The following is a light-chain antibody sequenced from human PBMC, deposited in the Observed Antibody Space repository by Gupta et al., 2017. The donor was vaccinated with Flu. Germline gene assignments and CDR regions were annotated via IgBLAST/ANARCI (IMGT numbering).Light chain of an antibody. CDR2: INSDGSH. V-gene: IGLV4-69*01. CDR1: SGLSNYA. J-gene: IGLJ2*01. Sequence: QLVLTQSPSASASLGASVKLTCTPSSGLSNYAIAWHQQQPEKGPRYLMKINSDGSHSKGDGIPDRFAGSSAGAARSLTISSLQSEDEADDDGQTWGTAIQPLVFGGGTKLTVL. CDR3: QTWGTAIQPLV.